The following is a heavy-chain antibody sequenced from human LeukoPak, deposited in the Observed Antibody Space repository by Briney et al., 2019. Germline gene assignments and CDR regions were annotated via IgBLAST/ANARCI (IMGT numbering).Heavy chain of an antibody. CDR2: IYTSGNT. V-gene: IGHV4-61*02. D-gene: IGHD3-3*01. J-gene: IGHJ3*02. CDR1: GGSISSGSYY. CDR3: ARGFGVVIMEDAFDI. Sequence: PSQTLSLTCTVSGGSISSGSYYWRWIRQPAGKGLEWIGRIYTSGNTNYNPSLRGRVTISVDTSKNQFSLKLSSVTAADTAVYYCARGFGVVIMEDAFDIWGQGTMVTVSS.